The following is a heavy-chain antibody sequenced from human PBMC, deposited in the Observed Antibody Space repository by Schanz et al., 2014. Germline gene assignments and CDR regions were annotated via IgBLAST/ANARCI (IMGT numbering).Heavy chain of an antibody. D-gene: IGHD6-13*01. CDR1: GFTFNSYA. V-gene: IGHV3-30-3*02. Sequence: VLLLESGGRVERPGGSLRLSCAASGFTFNSYAFHWVRQAPGKGLEWVALISYDGNTKYYADSVKGRFTISRDNSKNLVVLQMNSLRVDDTAVYYCTKEDATALWYFEHWGQGTLVTVSS. CDR2: ISYDGNTK. CDR3: TKEDATALWYFEH. J-gene: IGHJ4*02.